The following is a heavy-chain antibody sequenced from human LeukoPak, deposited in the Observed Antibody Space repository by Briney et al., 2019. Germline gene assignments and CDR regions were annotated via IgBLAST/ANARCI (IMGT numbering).Heavy chain of an antibody. Sequence: SETLSLTCTVSGGSISSYYWSWIRQPPGKGLEWIGHIYYSGSTYYNPSLKSRVTISVDTSKNQFSLKLSSVTAADTAVYYCARLYYYDSSGYRAEYFQHWGQGTLVTVSS. V-gene: IGHV4-59*08. CDR2: IYYSGST. J-gene: IGHJ1*01. CDR3: ARLYYYDSSGYRAEYFQH. CDR1: GGSISSYY. D-gene: IGHD3-22*01.